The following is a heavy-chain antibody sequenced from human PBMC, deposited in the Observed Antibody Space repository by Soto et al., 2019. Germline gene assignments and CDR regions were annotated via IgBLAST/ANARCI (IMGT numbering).Heavy chain of an antibody. V-gene: IGHV3-74*01. J-gene: IGHJ4*02. CDR3: AKRGVDTFGLSY. CDR2: INTDGSST. CDR1: GFTFSSFW. D-gene: IGHD3-10*01. Sequence: EVQLVESGGGLVQPGGSLRLSCAVSGFTFSSFWMHWVRQAPGEGLVWVSRINTDGSSTSSADSVKGRFTISRDNAKNTLYLQMNSLRVEDTAIYYCAKRGVDTFGLSYWGQGPLVTVSS.